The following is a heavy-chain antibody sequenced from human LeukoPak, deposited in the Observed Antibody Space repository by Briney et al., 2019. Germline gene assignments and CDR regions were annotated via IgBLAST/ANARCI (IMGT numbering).Heavy chain of an antibody. CDR3: ARDGHYDSSGFSSDY. V-gene: IGHV3-21*01. J-gene: IGHJ4*02. Sequence: GGSLRLSCAASGFTFSSYGMNWVRQAPGKGLEWVSSISSSSSYIYYADSVKGRFTISRDNAKNSLYLQMNSLRAEDTAVYYCARDGHYDSSGFSSDYWGQGTLVTVSS. CDR1: GFTFSSYG. CDR2: ISSSSSYI. D-gene: IGHD3-22*01.